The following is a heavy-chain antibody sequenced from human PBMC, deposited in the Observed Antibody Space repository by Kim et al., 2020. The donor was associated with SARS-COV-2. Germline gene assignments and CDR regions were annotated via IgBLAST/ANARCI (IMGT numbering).Heavy chain of an antibody. J-gene: IGHJ4*02. Sequence: GGSLRLSCVESGITSSSYWLTWVRQAPGKGLEWVANIKRDGSERYYGDSVKGRFTISRDNAKSSVFLQMNSLRSEDTAVYYCGISGIWGQGTLDTVSS. V-gene: IGHV3-7*01. CDR1: GITSSSYW. CDR3: GISGI. CDR2: IKRDGSER.